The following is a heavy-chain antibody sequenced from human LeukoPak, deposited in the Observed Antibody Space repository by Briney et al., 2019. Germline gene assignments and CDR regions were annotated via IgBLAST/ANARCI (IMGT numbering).Heavy chain of an antibody. D-gene: IGHD1-26*01. CDR3: AKNRVGASGLAEYFEH. Sequence: PGGSLSLSCAASGFIVRSTYMSWVREAPGKGLEWVSIIYSGDSTYYADSVKGRFTISRDNSRNTVYLQMNSLRAEDTAVYYCAKNRVGASGLAEYFEHWGQDTLVAVSS. CDR1: GFIVRSTY. CDR2: IYSGDST. V-gene: IGHV3-53*01. J-gene: IGHJ1*01.